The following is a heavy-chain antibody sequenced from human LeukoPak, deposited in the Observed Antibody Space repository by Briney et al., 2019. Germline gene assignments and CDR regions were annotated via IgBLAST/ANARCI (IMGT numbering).Heavy chain of an antibody. V-gene: IGHV1-18*01. Sequence: GASVKVSCKASGYTFTSYGITWVRQAPGQGLEWMGWISGYNGNTNYAQKFQGRVTMTRDTSTSTVYMELSSLRSEDTAVYYCAREGSYSWTFDYWGQGTLVTVSS. J-gene: IGHJ4*02. CDR1: GYTFTSYG. CDR3: AREGSYSWTFDY. D-gene: IGHD1-1*01. CDR2: ISGYNGNT.